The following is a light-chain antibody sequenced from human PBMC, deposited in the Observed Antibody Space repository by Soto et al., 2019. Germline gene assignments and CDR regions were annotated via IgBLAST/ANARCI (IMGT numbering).Light chain of an antibody. J-gene: IGLJ1*01. CDR1: SSDVGSYNY. V-gene: IGLV2-8*01. CDR3: SSYAGGSNV. CDR2: EVN. Sequence: QSVLTQPPSASVSPGQSVAISCTGTSSDVGSYNYVSWYQQHPGKAPKLMIYEVNKRPSGVPDRSSGSKSGNTASLTVSGLQAEDEADYYCSSYAGGSNVFGTGTKVTVL.